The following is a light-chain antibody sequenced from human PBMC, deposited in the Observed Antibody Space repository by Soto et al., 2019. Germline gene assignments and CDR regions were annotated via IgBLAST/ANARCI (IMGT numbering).Light chain of an antibody. CDR2: GAS. Sequence: EIVLTQSPGTLSLSPGERATLSCRASQSLSSSYLAWYQQKPGQAPRLLIYGASSRATAIPDRFSGSGSGTDFTLTINRLEPEDFAVYYCQHFSSSLTFGGGTKVEIK. CDR1: QSLSSSY. V-gene: IGKV3-20*01. J-gene: IGKJ4*01. CDR3: QHFSSSLT.